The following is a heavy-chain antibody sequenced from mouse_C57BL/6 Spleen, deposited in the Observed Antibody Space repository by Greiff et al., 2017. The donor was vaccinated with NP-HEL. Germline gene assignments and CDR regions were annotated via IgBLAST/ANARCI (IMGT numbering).Heavy chain of an antibody. J-gene: IGHJ4*01. Sequence: QVQLQQPGAELVKPGASVKLSCKASGYTFTSYWMHWVKQRPGQGLEWIGMIHPNSGSTNYNEKFKSKATLTVDKSSSTAYMQLSSLTSEDSAVYYCARSEGIYDGYYPYYAMDYWGQGTSVTVSS. CDR3: ARSEGIYDGYYPYYAMDY. CDR1: GYTFTSYW. V-gene: IGHV1-64*01. CDR2: IHPNSGST. D-gene: IGHD2-3*01.